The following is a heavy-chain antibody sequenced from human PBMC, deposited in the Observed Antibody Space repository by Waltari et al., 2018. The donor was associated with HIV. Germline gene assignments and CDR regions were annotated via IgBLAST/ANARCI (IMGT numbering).Heavy chain of an antibody. CDR2: ISSSSSTI. CDR1: GFTFTSYS. D-gene: IGHD3-22*01. Sequence: EVQLVESGGGLVQPGGSLRLSCAASGFTFTSYSMNWVRQAPGKGLEWVSYISSSSSTIYYADSVKGRFTISRDNAKNSLYLQMSSLRAEDTAVYYCARELIVVITYYYYGMDVWGQGTTVTVSS. J-gene: IGHJ6*02. CDR3: ARELIVVITYYYYGMDV. V-gene: IGHV3-48*01.